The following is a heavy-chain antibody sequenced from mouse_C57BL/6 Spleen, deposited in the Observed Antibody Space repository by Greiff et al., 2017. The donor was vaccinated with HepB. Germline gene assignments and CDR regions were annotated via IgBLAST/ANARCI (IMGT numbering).Heavy chain of an antibody. D-gene: IGHD2-3*01. CDR1: GYTFTSYT. V-gene: IGHV1-4*01. CDR2: INPSSGYT. J-gene: IGHJ2*01. Sequence: QVHVKQSGAELARPGASVKMSCKASGYTFTSYTMHWVKQRPGQGLEWIGYINPSSGYTKYNQKFKDKATLTADKSSSTAYMQLSSLTSEDSAVYYCALTVTYYFDYWGQGTTLTVSS. CDR3: ALTVTYYFDY.